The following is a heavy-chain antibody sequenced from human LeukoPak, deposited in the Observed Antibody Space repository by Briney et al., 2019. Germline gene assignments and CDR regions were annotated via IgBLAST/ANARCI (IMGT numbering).Heavy chain of an antibody. CDR1: GYTFTSYG. V-gene: IGHV1-18*01. Sequence: GASVKVSCKASGYTFTSYGITWVRQAPGQGLEWMGWIIAYNGNTNYSQKLQGRVTKTTDTSTSTAYMELRSLRSDDTAVYYCARTGYSSSWYDAEYFHHWGQGTLVAVSS. CDR3: ARTGYSSSWYDAEYFHH. D-gene: IGHD6-13*01. J-gene: IGHJ1*01. CDR2: IIAYNGNT.